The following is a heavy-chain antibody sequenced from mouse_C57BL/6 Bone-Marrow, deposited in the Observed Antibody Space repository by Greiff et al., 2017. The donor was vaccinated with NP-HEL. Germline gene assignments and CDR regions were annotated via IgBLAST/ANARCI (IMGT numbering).Heavy chain of an antibody. V-gene: IGHV5-17*01. J-gene: IGHJ4*01. Sequence: EVKLVESGGGLVKPGGSLKLSCAASGFTFSDYGMHWVRQAPEKGLEWVAYISSGSSTIYYADTVKGRFTISRDNAKNTLFLQMTSLRSEDTAMYYCARDPITTVVATNAMDYWGQGTSVTVSS. CDR2: ISSGSSTI. CDR1: GFTFSDYG. CDR3: ARDPITTVVATNAMDY. D-gene: IGHD1-1*01.